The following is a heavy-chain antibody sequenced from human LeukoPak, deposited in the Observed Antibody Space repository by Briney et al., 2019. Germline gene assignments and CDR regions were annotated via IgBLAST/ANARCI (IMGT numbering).Heavy chain of an antibody. Sequence: GESLRLSCAASGFTFSRSDMNWVRQAPGKGLEWVSSISGSSSYIYYTDSLEGRFTISRDNAKNSLYLQMNSLRAEDTAVYYCAKGVTPVISLQFFDYWGQGTLITVSS. CDR2: ISGSSSYI. CDR1: GFTFSRSD. V-gene: IGHV3-21*04. D-gene: IGHD4-17*01. J-gene: IGHJ4*02. CDR3: AKGVTPVISLQFFDY.